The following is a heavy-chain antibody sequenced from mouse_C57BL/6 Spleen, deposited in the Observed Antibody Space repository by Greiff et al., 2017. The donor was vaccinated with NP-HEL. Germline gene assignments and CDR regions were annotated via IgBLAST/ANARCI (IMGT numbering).Heavy chain of an antibody. V-gene: IGHV1-59*01. Sequence: VQLQQPGAELVRPGTSVKLSCKASGYTFTSYWMHWVKQRPGQGLEWIGVIDPSDSYTNYNQKFKGKATLTVDTSSSTAYMQLSSLTSEDSAVYYCARGGITKGYYYAMDYWGQGTSVTVSS. CDR2: IDPSDSYT. J-gene: IGHJ4*01. D-gene: IGHD2-4*01. CDR1: GYTFTSYW. CDR3: ARGGITKGYYYAMDY.